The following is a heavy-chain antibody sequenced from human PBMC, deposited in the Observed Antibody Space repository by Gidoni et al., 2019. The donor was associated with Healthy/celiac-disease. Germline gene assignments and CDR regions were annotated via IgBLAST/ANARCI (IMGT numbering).Heavy chain of an antibody. CDR1: VGSISSYY. V-gene: IGHV4-59*01. CDR3: ARTVAVAGTDYYYGMDV. CDR2: IYYSGST. J-gene: IGHJ6*02. D-gene: IGHD6-19*01. Sequence: QVQLQESGPGLVKPSETLSLTCTFSVGSISSYYWSWIRQPPGKGLEWIGYIYYSGSTNYNPSLKSRVTISVDTSKNQFSLKLSSVTAADTAVYYCARTVAVAGTDYYYGMDVWGQGTTVTVSS.